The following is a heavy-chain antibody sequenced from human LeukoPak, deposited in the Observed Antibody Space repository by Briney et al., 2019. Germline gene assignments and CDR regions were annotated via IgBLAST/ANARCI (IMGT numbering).Heavy chain of an antibody. V-gene: IGHV3-33*01. Sequence: GGSLRLSCAASGFTFSSYGMHWVRQAPGKGLEWVAVIWYDGSNKYYADSVKGRFTISRDNSKNTLYLQMNSLRAEVTAVYYCARGFSFPSGSYRTYYFDYWGQGTLVTVSS. CDR2: IWYDGSNK. CDR3: ARGFSFPSGSYRTYYFDY. J-gene: IGHJ4*02. CDR1: GFTFSSYG. D-gene: IGHD1-26*01.